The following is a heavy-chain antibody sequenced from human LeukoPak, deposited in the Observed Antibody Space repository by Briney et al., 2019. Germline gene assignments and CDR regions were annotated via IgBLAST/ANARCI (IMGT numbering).Heavy chain of an antibody. J-gene: IGHJ4*02. V-gene: IGHV3-48*02. CDR2: ISSSSTI. CDR1: GFTFSSYS. D-gene: IGHD6-19*01. Sequence: SGGSLRLSCAASGFTFSSYSMTWVRQAPGKGLEWVSYISSSSTIYYADSVKGRFTISRDNAKNSLYLQMNSLRDEDTAVYYCARATYRSGWPDYWGQGTLVTVSS. CDR3: ARATYRSGWPDY.